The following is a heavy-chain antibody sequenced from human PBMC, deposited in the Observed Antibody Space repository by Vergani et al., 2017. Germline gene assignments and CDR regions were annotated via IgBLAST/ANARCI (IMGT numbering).Heavy chain of an antibody. CDR3: ARGRYYYGSGSLISAFDY. CDR2: INPSGGST. D-gene: IGHD3-10*01. Sequence: QVQLVQSGAEVKKPGASVKVSCKASGYTFTGYYMHWVRQAPGQGLEWMGIINPSGGSTSYAQKFQGRVTMTTDTSTSTAYMELRSLRSDDTAVYYCARGRYYYGSGSLISAFDYWGQGTLVTVSS. V-gene: IGHV1-46*01. CDR1: GYTFTGYY. J-gene: IGHJ4*02.